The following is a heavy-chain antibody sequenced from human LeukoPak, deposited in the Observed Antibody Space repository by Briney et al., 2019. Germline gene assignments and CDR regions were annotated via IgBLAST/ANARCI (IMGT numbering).Heavy chain of an antibody. V-gene: IGHV4-4*07. CDR1: GAAISSSY. Sequence: SETLSLTCTVSGAAISSSYWSWIRQPAGKGLEWIGRIYTSGSTKYNPSLKSRVTMAVDTSKNQFSLRLSSVTAADTAVYFCAREYTGYDFLLGFNRFDPWGQGTLVTVSS. CDR2: IYTSGST. J-gene: IGHJ5*02. D-gene: IGHD5-12*01. CDR3: AREYTGYDFLLGFNRFDP.